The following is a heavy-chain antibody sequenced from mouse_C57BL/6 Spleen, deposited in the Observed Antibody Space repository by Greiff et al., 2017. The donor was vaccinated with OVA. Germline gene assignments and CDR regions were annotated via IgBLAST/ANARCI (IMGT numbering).Heavy chain of an antibody. CDR3: ASPYGSSCWFAY. V-gene: IGHV1-50*01. CDR2: IDPSDSYT. Sequence: VQLQQPGAELVKPGASVKLSCKASGYTFTSYWMQWVKQRPGQGLEWIGEIDPSDSYTNYNQKFKGKATLTVDTSSSTAYMQLSSLTSEDSAVYYCASPYGSSCWFAYWGQGTLVTVSA. D-gene: IGHD1-1*01. J-gene: IGHJ3*01. CDR1: GYTFTSYW.